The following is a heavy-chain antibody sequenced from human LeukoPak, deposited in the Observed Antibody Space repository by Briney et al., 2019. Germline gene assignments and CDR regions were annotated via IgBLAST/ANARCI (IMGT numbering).Heavy chain of an antibody. CDR1: GFTFSSYW. CDR3: ARGLGNFDWFPHTWFDP. D-gene: IGHD3-9*01. V-gene: IGHV3-74*01. Sequence: GGSLRLSCAASGFTFSSYWMHWVRQAPGKGLVWVSRINSDGSSTSYADSVKGRFTISRDNAKNTLYLQMNSLRAEDTAVYYCARGLGNFDWFPHTWFDPWGQGTLVTVSS. J-gene: IGHJ5*02. CDR2: INSDGSST.